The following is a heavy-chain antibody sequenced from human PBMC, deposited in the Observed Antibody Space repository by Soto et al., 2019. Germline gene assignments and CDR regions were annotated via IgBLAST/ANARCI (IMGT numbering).Heavy chain of an antibody. CDR2: ISYDGSNK. V-gene: IGHV3-30*18. Sequence: PGGSLRLSCAASGFTFSSYGMHWVRQAPGKGLEWVAVISYDGSNKYYADSVKGRFTISRDNSKNTLYLQMNSLRAEDTAVYYCAKDFSLLYYWGQGTLVTVSS. J-gene: IGHJ4*02. CDR1: GFTFSSYG. D-gene: IGHD1-26*01. CDR3: AKDFSLLYY.